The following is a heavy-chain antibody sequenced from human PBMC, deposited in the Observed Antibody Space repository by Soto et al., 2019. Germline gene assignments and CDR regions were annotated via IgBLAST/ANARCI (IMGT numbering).Heavy chain of an antibody. J-gene: IGHJ1*01. V-gene: IGHV3-30-3*01. CDR1: GFTFSSYA. CDR3: ASSIVVVKYFQH. CDR2: ISYDGSNK. D-gene: IGHD3-22*01. Sequence: QVQLVESGGGVVQPGRSLRLSCAASGFTFSSYAMHWVRQAPGKGLEWVAVISYDGSNKYYADSVKGRFTISRDNSNTTLYLQMNSLRAEDTAVYYCASSIVVVKYFQHWGQGTLVTVSS.